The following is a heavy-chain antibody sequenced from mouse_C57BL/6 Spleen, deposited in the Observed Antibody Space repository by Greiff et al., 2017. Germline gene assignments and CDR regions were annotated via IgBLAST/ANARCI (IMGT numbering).Heavy chain of an antibody. D-gene: IGHD1-1*01. CDR2: ISDGGSYT. Sequence: EVKVEESGGGLVKPGGSLKLSCAASGFTFSSYAMSWVRQTPEKRLEWVATISDGGSYTYYPDNVKGRFTISRDNAKNNLYLQMSHLKSEDTAMYYCARRGYGYAMDYWGQGTSVTVSS. CDR3: ARRGYGYAMDY. J-gene: IGHJ4*01. CDR1: GFTFSSYA. V-gene: IGHV5-4*03.